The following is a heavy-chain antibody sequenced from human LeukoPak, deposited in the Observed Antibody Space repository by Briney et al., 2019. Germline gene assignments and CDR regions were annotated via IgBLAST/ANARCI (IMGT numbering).Heavy chain of an antibody. CDR2: ISGSGGST. D-gene: IGHD3-10*01. CDR3: AKGYRSALWFGELLPPFDY. Sequence: GGSLRLSCAASGFTFSSYAMSRVRQAPGKGLEWVSAISGSGGSTYYADSVKGRFTISRDNSKNTLYLQMNSLRAEDTAVYYCAKGYRSALWFGELLPPFDYWGQGTLATVSS. J-gene: IGHJ4*02. CDR1: GFTFSSYA. V-gene: IGHV3-23*01.